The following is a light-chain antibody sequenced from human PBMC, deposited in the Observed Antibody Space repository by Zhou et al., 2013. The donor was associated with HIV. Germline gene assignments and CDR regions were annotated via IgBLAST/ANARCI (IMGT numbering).Light chain of an antibody. Sequence: EIVLTQSPGTLSLSPGERATLSCRASQSVNSNYLAWYQQKPGQAPRLLIYGASNRALGVPDRFSGSGSGTDFTLRVARLQPEDSAVYYCQQYANAPYTFGQGTKLEIK. CDR3: QQYANAPYT. CDR2: GAS. V-gene: IGKV3-20*01. J-gene: IGKJ2*01. CDR1: QSVNSNY.